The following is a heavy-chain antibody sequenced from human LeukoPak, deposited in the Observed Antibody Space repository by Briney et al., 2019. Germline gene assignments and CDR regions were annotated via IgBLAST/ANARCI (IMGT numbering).Heavy chain of an antibody. CDR1: GFAFDEHG. Sequence: GGSLRLSCTASGFAFDEHGMSWVRQVPGKGLEWVSSISSSSSYIYYADSVKGRFTISRDNAKNSLYLQMNSLRAEDTAVYYCARDAGGSLFDPWGQGTLVTVSS. D-gene: IGHD1-26*01. CDR2: ISSSSSYI. CDR3: ARDAGGSLFDP. J-gene: IGHJ5*02. V-gene: IGHV3-21*01.